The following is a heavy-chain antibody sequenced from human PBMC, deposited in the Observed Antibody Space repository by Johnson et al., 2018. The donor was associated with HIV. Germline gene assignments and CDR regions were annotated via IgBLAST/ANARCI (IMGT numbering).Heavy chain of an antibody. Sequence: VQLVESGGGLVQPGRSLRLSCTASGFTFGDYAMSWVRQAPWKGLEWVGFIRSKAYGGTTEYAASVKGRFTISRDDSKNTLYLQMNSLKTEDTAVYYCTTGISWFGAITFDIWGQGTMVTVSS. CDR2: IRSKAYGGTT. CDR1: GFTFGDYA. D-gene: IGHD3-10*01. J-gene: IGHJ3*02. CDR3: TTGISWFGAITFDI. V-gene: IGHV3-49*04.